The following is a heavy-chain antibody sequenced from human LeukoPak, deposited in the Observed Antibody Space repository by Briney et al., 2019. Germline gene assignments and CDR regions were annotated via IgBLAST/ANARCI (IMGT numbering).Heavy chain of an antibody. J-gene: IGHJ4*02. CDR1: GYTFTSYD. D-gene: IGHD4-23*01. CDR3: ARYDYGGKMADY. Sequence: ASVKVSCKASGYTFTSYDINWGRQATGQGLEWMGWMNPNSGNTGYAQKFQGRVTMTRNTSISTAYMELSSLRSEDTAVYYCARYDYGGKMADYWGQGTLVTVSS. V-gene: IGHV1-8*01. CDR2: MNPNSGNT.